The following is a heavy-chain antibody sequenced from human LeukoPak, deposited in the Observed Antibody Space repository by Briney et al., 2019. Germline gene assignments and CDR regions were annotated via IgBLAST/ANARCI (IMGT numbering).Heavy chain of an antibody. CDR3: ARARGGYSPDY. J-gene: IGHJ4*02. CDR2: NYHSGRT. V-gene: IGHV4-30-2*01. D-gene: IGHD3-22*01. CDR1: GYS. Sequence: GYSWSWLRXXXXXGLEWIGYNYHSGRTYYNPSLKSRVTISVDRSKNQFSLKLSSVTAADTAVYYCARARGGYSPDYWGQGTLVTVSS.